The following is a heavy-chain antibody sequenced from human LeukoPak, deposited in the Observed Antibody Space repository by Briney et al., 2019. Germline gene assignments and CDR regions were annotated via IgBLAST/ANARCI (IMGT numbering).Heavy chain of an antibody. Sequence: SETLSLTCTVSGGSISSSSYYWGWIRQPPGKELEWIGSIYYSGSTYYNPSLKSRVTISVDTSKNQFSLKLSSVTAADTAVYYCARHITYYDILTGYQPRGAFDIWGQGTMVTVSS. CDR3: ARHITYYDILTGYQPRGAFDI. J-gene: IGHJ3*02. V-gene: IGHV4-39*01. CDR1: GGSISSSSYY. D-gene: IGHD3-9*01. CDR2: IYYSGST.